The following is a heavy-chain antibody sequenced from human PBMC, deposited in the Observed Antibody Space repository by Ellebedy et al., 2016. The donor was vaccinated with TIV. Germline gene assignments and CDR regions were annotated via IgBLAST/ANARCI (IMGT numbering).Heavy chain of an antibody. CDR1: GGSISSSSYY. J-gene: IGHJ4*02. Sequence: MPSETLSLTCTVSGGSISSSSYYWGWIRQPPGKGLEWIGSIYYSGSTYYNPSLKSRVTISVDTSKNQFSLKLSSVTAADTAVYYCASRGYCSGGSCHYFDYWGQGTLVTVSS. CDR3: ASRGYCSGGSCHYFDY. V-gene: IGHV4-39*01. CDR2: IYYSGST. D-gene: IGHD2-15*01.